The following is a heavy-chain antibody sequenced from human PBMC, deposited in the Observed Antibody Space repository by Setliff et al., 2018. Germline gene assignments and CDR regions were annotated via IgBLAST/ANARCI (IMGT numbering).Heavy chain of an antibody. CDR3: AKDTHYYASSGYYCFDY. CDR1: GFTFSSYA. V-gene: IGHV3-7*04. CDR2: IKGDGSEK. Sequence: GGSLRLSCAAYGFTFSSYAMSWVRQAPGKGLEWVANIKGDGSEKFYLDSVKGRFTISRDNAKNSLYLQMNSLRAEDTGVYYCAKDTHYYASSGYYCFDYWGQGTLVTVSS. D-gene: IGHD3-22*01. J-gene: IGHJ4*02.